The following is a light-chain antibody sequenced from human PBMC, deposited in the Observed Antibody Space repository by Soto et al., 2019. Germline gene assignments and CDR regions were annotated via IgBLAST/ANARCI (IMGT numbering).Light chain of an antibody. Sequence: QSALTQPASVSGSPGQSITISCTGTSSDVGGYNYVSWYQQHPGKAPKLMIYEVSKRPSGVSNRFSGSKSGNTASLTISGLQAEHEADYYCTSYTSSSPYVFGTGTKVTVL. CDR2: EVS. V-gene: IGLV2-14*03. J-gene: IGLJ1*01. CDR3: TSYTSSSPYV. CDR1: SSDVGGYNY.